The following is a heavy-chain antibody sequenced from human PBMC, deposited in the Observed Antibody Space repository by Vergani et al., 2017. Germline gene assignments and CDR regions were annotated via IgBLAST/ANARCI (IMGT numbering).Heavy chain of an antibody. J-gene: IGHJ4*02. CDR1: GYTFTSYY. CDR2: INPSGGST. CDR3: ARALGSSGGSCYSNGY. V-gene: IGHV1-46*01. D-gene: IGHD2-15*01. Sequence: QVQLVQSGAEVKKPGASLKVSCKASGYTFTSYYMHWVRQAPGQGLEWMGIINPSGGSTSYAQKFQGRVTMTRDTSTSTVYMELSSLRSEDTAVYYCARALGSSGGSCYSNGYWGQGTLVTVSS.